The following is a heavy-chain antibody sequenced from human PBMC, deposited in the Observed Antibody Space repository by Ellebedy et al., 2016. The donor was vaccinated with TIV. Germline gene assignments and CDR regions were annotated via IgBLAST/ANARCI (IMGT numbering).Heavy chain of an antibody. CDR3: ARERAIAVAVLDY. J-gene: IGHJ4*02. CDR2: IYYSGST. CDR1: YDSISRYY. D-gene: IGHD6-19*01. Sequence: MPSETLSLTCTVSYDSISRYYWSWIRQPPGKGLEWIGYIYYSGSTNYNPSLESRVAMELDTSKNQLSLKMSSVTAADTAVYYCARERAIAVAVLDYWGQGTLVTVSS. V-gene: IGHV4-59*12.